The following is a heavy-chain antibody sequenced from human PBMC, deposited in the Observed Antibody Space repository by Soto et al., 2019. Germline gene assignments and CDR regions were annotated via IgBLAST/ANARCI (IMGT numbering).Heavy chain of an antibody. Sequence: XQTLSLTCAICGDSVSGNTAAWDLIRSSPSRGLEWLGRTYYSSNWRHDYAVSVKSRITVNPDTSKNHFSLQLNSVTPDDTAVYYCARGVAGSGFDLWGQGTLVTVSS. V-gene: IGHV6-1*01. J-gene: IGHJ4*02. D-gene: IGHD6-19*01. CDR3: ARGVAGSGFDL. CDR2: TYYSSNWRH. CDR1: GDSVSGNTAA.